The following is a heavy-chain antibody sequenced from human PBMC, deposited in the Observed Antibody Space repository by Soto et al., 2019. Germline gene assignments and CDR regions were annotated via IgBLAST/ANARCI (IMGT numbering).Heavy chain of an antibody. V-gene: IGHV4-61*01. J-gene: IGHJ4*02. CDR2: IYSSGTT. CDR1: GDSVSSGNYY. D-gene: IGHD2-21*01. CDR3: ARGEPRLHS. Sequence: SETLSLTCTVSGDSVSSGNYYWTWIRQPPGKGLEWIGSIYSSGTTEYSPSLKSRVAISADTSKNQFSLNLSSVTAADTALYYCARGEPRLHSWGQGALVTVSS.